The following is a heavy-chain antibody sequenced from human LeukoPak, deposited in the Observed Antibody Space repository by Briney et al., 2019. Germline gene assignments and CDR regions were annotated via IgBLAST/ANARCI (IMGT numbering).Heavy chain of an antibody. J-gene: IGHJ3*02. V-gene: IGHV4-4*07. CDR3: AGVSPLHDVFNI. Sequence: PSETLSLTCTVSGGSISSYYWSWIRQPAGKGLEWIGRIYTSGSTNYNPSLKSRVTMSVDTSKNQFSLKLSSVTAADKAVYYCAGVSPLHDVFNIWGKGTMATASS. CDR2: IYTSGST. CDR1: GGSISSYY.